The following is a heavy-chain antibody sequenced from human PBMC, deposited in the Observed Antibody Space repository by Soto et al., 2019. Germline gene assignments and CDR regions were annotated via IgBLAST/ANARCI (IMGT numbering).Heavy chain of an antibody. V-gene: IGHV4-59*01. CDR3: ARDSFSHLPYYYYGMDV. CDR1: GGSISSYY. J-gene: IGHJ6*02. CDR2: IYYSGST. D-gene: IGHD3-16*01. Sequence: PSETLSLTCTVSGGSISSYYWSWIRQPPGQGLEWIGYIYYSGSTNYNPSLKSRVTISVDTSKNQFSLKLSSVTAADTAVYYCARDSFSHLPYYYYGMDVWAQGTTVTVSS.